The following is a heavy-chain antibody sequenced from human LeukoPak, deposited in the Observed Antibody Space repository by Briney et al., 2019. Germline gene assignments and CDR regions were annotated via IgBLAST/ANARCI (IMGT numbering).Heavy chain of an antibody. J-gene: IGHJ4*02. CDR1: GYTFTGYY. CDR2: INPNSGGT. CDR3: ARDLSPTYPYRMVRGVGVYFDY. V-gene: IGHV1-2*02. D-gene: IGHD3-10*01. Sequence: PWASVKVSCKASGYTFTGYYMHWVRQAPGQGLEWMGWINPNSGGTNSQKFQGRVTMTRDTSISTAYMELSRLRSDDTAVYYCARDLSPTYPYRMVRGVGVYFDYWGQGTLVTVSS.